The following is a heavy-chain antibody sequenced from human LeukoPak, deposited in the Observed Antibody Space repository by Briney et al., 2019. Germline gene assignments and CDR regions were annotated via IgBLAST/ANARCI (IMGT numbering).Heavy chain of an antibody. D-gene: IGHD4-11*01. Sequence: SETLSLTCAVYGGSFSGYYWSWIRQPPGKGLEWIGEINQSGSTNYIPSLKSRVTISVDTSKNQFSLKLSSVTAADTAVYYCARGVGVYSNYPTYYYYYYMDVWGKGTTATVSS. CDR2: INQSGST. CDR3: ARGVGVYSNYPTYYYYYYMDV. V-gene: IGHV4-34*01. J-gene: IGHJ6*03. CDR1: GGSFSGYY.